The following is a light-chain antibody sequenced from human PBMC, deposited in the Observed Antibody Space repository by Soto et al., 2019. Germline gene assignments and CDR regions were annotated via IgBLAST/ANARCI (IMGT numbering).Light chain of an antibody. CDR3: SSYRSSRTVI. J-gene: IGLJ2*01. V-gene: IGLV2-14*01. CDR1: TSDVGGYNY. Sequence: QSALTQPASVSGSPGQSITISCTGTTSDVGGYNYVYWYQQYPGKAPKLMIYEVSNRPSGVSNRFSGSKSGNTASLTISGLQAEDEADYYCSSYRSSRTVIFGGGTKVTVL. CDR2: EVS.